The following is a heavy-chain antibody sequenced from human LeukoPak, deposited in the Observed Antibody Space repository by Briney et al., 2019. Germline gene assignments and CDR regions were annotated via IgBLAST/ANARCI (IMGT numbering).Heavy chain of an antibody. CDR2: INPNSGGT. CDR3: AREFFTYSGSPDAFDI. J-gene: IGHJ3*02. CDR1: GYTFTGYY. V-gene: IGHV1-2*02. D-gene: IGHD1-26*01. Sequence: GASVKVSCKASGYTFTGYYMHWVRQAPGQGLEWMGWINPNSGGTNYAQKFQGRVTMTRDTSISTAYMELSRLRSDDTAVYYCAREFFTYSGSPDAFDIWGQGIMVTVSS.